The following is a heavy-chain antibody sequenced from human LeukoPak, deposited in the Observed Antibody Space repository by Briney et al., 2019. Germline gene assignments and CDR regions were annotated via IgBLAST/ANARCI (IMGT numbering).Heavy chain of an antibody. D-gene: IGHD3-10*02. CDR2: ISYDGGHK. Sequence: GGSLRLSCAASRFTFSSYAMHWVRQAPGKGLEWAAVISYDGGHKYYADSVKGRFTISRDNAKNSLYLQMNSLRAEDTAVYYCAELGIAMIGGVWGKGTTVTISS. CDR3: AELGIAMIGGV. J-gene: IGHJ6*04. V-gene: IGHV3-30*04. CDR1: RFTFSSYA.